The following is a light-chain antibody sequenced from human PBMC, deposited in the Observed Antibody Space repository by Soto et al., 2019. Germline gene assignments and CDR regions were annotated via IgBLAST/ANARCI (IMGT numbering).Light chain of an antibody. V-gene: IGLV1-40*01. CDR1: SSNIGTIYD. J-gene: IGLJ2*01. CDR2: GNN. CDR3: QSYDTSLSGVV. Sequence: QSALTQPPSVSGAPGQRVTISCTGSSSNIGTIYDVHWYQQLPGTAPKLLIYGNNNRPSGVPDRFSGSKSGASASLAITGLHPEDEADYYCQSYDTSLSGVVFGGGTKLTVL.